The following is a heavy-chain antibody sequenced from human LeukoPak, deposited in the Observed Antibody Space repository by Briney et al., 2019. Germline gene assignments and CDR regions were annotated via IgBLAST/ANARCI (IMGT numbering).Heavy chain of an antibody. CDR3: AKVQYYYYYMDV. J-gene: IGHJ6*03. D-gene: IGHD1-1*01. V-gene: IGHV3-23*01. CDR1: GGSISSSSYY. Sequence: ETLSLTCTVSGGSISSSSYYWGWIRQPPGKGLESVSLISATGSTTYYADSVKGRFTISRDNSKNTLYLQMDSLRAEDTAVYYCAKVQYYYYYMDVWGKGTTVTISS. CDR2: ISATGSTT.